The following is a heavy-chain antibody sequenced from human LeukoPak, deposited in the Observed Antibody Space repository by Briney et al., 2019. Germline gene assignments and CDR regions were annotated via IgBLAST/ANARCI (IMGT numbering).Heavy chain of an antibody. Sequence: GEPLKISCKGSGYSFTSYWISWVRQMPGKGLEWMGRIDPSDSYTNYSPSFQGHVTISADKSISTAYLQWSSLKASDTAMYYCARHQEYHLLADVWGKGTTVTVSS. D-gene: IGHD2-2*01. CDR1: GYSFTSYW. CDR3: ARHQEYHLLADV. J-gene: IGHJ6*04. CDR2: IDPSDSYT. V-gene: IGHV5-10-1*01.